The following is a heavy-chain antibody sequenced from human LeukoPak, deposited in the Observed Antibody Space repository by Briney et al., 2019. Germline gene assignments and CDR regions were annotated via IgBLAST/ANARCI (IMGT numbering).Heavy chain of an antibody. V-gene: IGHV3-23*01. CDR1: GLTFRRYC. J-gene: IGHJ4*02. CDR2: ITSGYST. D-gene: IGHD5-12*01. Sequence: GSLRLSCAGSGLTFRRYCMSLVPQGPGKGLEGVSAITSGYSTYYADSVKGGFTISLDRSKHTLYLQMNSLTADDTAVYYCAKDQPPTNWGQGTLVTVSS. CDR3: AKDQPPTN.